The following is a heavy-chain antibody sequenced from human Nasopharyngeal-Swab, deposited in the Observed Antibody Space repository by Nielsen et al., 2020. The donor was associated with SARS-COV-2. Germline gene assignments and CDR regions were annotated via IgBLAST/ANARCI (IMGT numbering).Heavy chain of an antibody. CDR2: IIPILPIT. D-gene: IGHD5-12*01. J-gene: IGHJ6*03. V-gene: IGHV1-69*10. CDR3: ARGGWLRRSYYYSYYYMDV. Sequence: SVKVSCKTSGGTFSSYGISWFRQAPGQGLEWMGGIIPILPITNYAQKFQDRVTITADKSTSTAYMELSSLRSDDTGVYYCARGGWLRRSYYYSYYYMDVWGKGTTVSVSS. CDR1: GGTFSSYG.